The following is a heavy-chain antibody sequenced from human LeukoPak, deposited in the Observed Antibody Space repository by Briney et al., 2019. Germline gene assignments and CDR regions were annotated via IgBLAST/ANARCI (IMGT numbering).Heavy chain of an antibody. CDR3: ARGDAGYYYGMDV. CDR1: GFTFSSYA. D-gene: IGHD3-16*01. CDR2: ISGSGGST. J-gene: IGHJ6*02. V-gene: IGHV3-23*01. Sequence: GGSLRLSCAASGFTFSSYAMSWVRQAPGKGLEWVSAISGSGGSTYYADSVKGRFTISRDNSKNTLYLQMNSLRAEDTAVYYCARGDAGYYYGMDVWGQGTTVTVSS.